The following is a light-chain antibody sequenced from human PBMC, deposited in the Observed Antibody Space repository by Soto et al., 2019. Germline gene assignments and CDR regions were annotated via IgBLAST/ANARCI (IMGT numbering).Light chain of an antibody. CDR2: DAS. CDR3: QQYNMWTGT. J-gene: IGKJ3*01. CDR1: QSVSSS. Sequence: EIVMTQSPATLSVSPGERATLSCRASQSVSSSLAWFQQKPGQAPRLLIYDASTRATGIPARFSGSGSGTEFTLTISSLKSEDFAVYYCQQYNMWTGTFGPGTKVDIK. V-gene: IGKV3-15*01.